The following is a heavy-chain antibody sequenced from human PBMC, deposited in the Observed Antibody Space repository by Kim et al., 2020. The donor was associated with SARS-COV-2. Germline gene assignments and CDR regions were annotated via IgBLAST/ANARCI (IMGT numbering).Heavy chain of an antibody. J-gene: IGHJ4*02. CDR3: GKERAIVGSTMASPLASDC. CDR1: GFTFSSYA. CDR2: ISGSGGNT. Sequence: GGSLRLSCGASGFTFSSYAMSWVRQAPGKGLEWVATISGSGGNTNYADSVKGRFTLSKDNSKNTLYLQMNSLRAEDTAVYYCGKERAIVGSTMASPLASDCWGQGTLVTVSS. V-gene: IGHV3-23*01. D-gene: IGHD1-26*01.